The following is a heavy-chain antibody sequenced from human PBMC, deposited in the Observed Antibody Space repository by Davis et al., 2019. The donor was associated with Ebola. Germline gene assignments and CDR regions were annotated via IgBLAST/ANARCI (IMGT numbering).Heavy chain of an antibody. CDR2: ISGSGYAT. CDR1: GFTFSNFA. Sequence: PGGSLRLSCAASGFTFSNFAMSWVRQAPGKGLEWVSTISGSGYATYYADSVKGRFTISRDNSKNTLYLQVNSLRAEDTAVYYCAKGFADFMVIPSDWGQGTLVTVSS. CDR3: AKGFADFMVIPSD. D-gene: IGHD3-22*01. V-gene: IGHV3-23*01. J-gene: IGHJ4*02.